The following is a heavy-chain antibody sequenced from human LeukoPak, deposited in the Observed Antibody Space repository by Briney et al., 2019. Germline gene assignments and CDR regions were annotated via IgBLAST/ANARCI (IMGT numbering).Heavy chain of an antibody. CDR3: ARDQGAGSSYAFDI. Sequence: SETLSLTCTVSGDSISSYYWSWIRQPPGKGLERIGYIYYSGSTNYNPSLKSRVTMSVDTSKNQFSLKLSSVTAADTAVYYCARDQGAGSSYAFDIWGQGTMVTVSS. D-gene: IGHD2-15*01. V-gene: IGHV4-59*01. CDR1: GDSISSYY. CDR2: IYYSGST. J-gene: IGHJ3*02.